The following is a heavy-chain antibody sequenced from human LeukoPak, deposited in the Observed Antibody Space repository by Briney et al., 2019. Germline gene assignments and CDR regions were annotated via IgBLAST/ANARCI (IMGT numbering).Heavy chain of an antibody. Sequence: PGRSLRLSCAASGFTFSSYGMHWVRQAPGKGLEWVAVISYDGSNKYYADSVKGRFTISRDTSTNTLYLQMNSLRPADTPVYYCAKGAELLWFGETSPFDPWGQGTLVTVSS. D-gene: IGHD3-10*01. CDR1: GFTFSSYG. J-gene: IGHJ5*02. CDR2: ISYDGSNK. CDR3: AKGAELLWFGETSPFDP. V-gene: IGHV3-30*18.